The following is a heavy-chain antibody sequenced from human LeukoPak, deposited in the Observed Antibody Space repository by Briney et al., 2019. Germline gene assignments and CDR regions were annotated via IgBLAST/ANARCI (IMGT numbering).Heavy chain of an antibody. CDR1: GGSISSYY. CDR2: IYYSGST. V-gene: IGHV4-59*01. D-gene: IGHD2/OR15-2a*01. Sequence: SETLSLTCTVSGGSISSYYWSWIRQPPGKGLEWIGYIYYSGSTNYNPSLKGRVTISVDTSKNQFSLKLSSVTAADTAVYYCARDAGRRPVYRGWFDPWGQGTLVTVSS. J-gene: IGHJ5*02. CDR3: ARDAGRRPVYRGWFDP.